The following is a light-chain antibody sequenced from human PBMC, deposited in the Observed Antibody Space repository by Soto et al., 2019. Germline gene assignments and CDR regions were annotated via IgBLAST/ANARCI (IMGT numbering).Light chain of an antibody. V-gene: IGLV4-69*01. Sequence: QLVLTQSPSASASLGASVRLTCTLSRGHSNYDIAWHQQQPEKGPRCLMKLNSDGSHTKGDGIPDRFSGSSSGAERYLTISSLQSDDEADYYCQTWGSDLYVFGTGTKLTVL. J-gene: IGLJ1*01. CDR2: LNSDGSH. CDR3: QTWGSDLYV. CDR1: RGHSNYD.